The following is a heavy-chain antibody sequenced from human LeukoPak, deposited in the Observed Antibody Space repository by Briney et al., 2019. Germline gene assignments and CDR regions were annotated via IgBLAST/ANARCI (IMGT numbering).Heavy chain of an antibody. V-gene: IGHV1-8*01. CDR1: GYTFTSYD. D-gene: IGHD3-10*01. CDR2: MNPNSAKT. CDR3: ARGPILVRGVILADSVGGMDV. Sequence: ASVTVSCKTSGYTFTSYDINWVRQATGQGPEWMGWMNPNSAKTGYAQKFQGRVTMTRDTSIDTAYMELSSLRSEDTAVYYCARGPILVRGVILADSVGGMDVWGQGTTVTVSS. J-gene: IGHJ6*02.